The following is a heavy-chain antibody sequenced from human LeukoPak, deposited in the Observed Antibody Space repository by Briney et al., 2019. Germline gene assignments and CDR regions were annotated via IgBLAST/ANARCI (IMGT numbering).Heavy chain of an antibody. CDR1: GGSISSYY. D-gene: IGHD4-17*01. CDR3: ARLRQTVINYYYGMDV. V-gene: IGHV4-59*08. Sequence: PSETLSPTCTVSGGSISSYYWSWIRQPPGKGLEWIGYIYYSGSTNYNPSLKSRVTISVDTSKNQFSLKLSSVTAADTAVYYCARLRQTVINYYYGMDVWGQGTTVTVSS. CDR2: IYYSGST. J-gene: IGHJ6*02.